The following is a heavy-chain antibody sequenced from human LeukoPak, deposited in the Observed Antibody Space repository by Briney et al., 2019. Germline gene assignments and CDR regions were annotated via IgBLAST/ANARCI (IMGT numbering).Heavy chain of an antibody. CDR2: IYYSGST. CDR1: GGSISSYY. V-gene: IGHV4-59*01. J-gene: IGHJ6*03. CDR3: ASLQGSSPYYYYMDV. D-gene: IGHD6-6*01. Sequence: SETLSLTCTVSGGSISSYYWSWVRQPPGKGLEWIGYIYYSGSTNYNPSLKSRVTISVDTSKNQFSLKLSSVTAADTAVYYCASLQGSSPYYYYMDVWGKGTTVTVSS.